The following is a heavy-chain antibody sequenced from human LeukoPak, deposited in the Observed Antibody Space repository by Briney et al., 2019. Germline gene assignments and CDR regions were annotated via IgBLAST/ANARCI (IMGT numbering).Heavy chain of an antibody. CDR2: IYYTGST. V-gene: IGHV4-39*02. CDR1: GGSVSSSRYY. Sequence: SETLSLTCPVSGGSVSSSRYYWGWIRQPPGKGLEWIGSIYYTGSTYYKPSLKSRVTISVDASKNQISLKLSSVTAADTAVYYCARDEEFYYYMDVWGKGTTVTVSS. CDR3: ARDEEFYYYMDV. J-gene: IGHJ6*03.